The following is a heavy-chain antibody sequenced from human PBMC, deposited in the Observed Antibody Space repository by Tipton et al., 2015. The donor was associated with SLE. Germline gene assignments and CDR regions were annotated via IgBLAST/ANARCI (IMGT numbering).Heavy chain of an antibody. CDR1: GGSFSGYY. CDR2: VYHSGST. J-gene: IGHJ2*01. CDR3: ATQIEDYGGNSGWYFDL. V-gene: IGHV4-34*01. D-gene: IGHD4-23*01. Sequence: TLSLTCAVYGGSFSGYYWSWIRQPPGKGLEWIGYVYHSGSTNYNPSLKSRVIISLDTSKNQFSLKLSSVTAADTAVYYCATQIEDYGGNSGWYFDLWGRGTLVPVSS.